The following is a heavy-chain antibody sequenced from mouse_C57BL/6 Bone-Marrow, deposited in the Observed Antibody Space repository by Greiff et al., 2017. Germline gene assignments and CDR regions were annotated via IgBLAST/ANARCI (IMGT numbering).Heavy chain of an antibody. V-gene: IGHV3-1*01. CDR3: ARTVTGAQAFAY. CDR1: GYSITSGYD. D-gene: IGHD3-2*02. CDR2: ISYSGST. J-gene: IGHJ3*01. Sequence: EVQLQQSGPGMVKPSQSLSLTCTVTGYSITSGYDWHWIRHFPGNKLEWMGYISYSGSTNYNPSLKSRISITHDTSKNHFFLKLNSVTTEDTATDYCARTVTGAQAFAYWGQGTLVTVSA.